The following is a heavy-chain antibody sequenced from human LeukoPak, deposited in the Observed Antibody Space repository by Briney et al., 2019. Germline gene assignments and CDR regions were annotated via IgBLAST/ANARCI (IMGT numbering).Heavy chain of an antibody. CDR2: IYYSGST. V-gene: IGHV4-59*08. J-gene: IGHJ3*02. CDR1: GGSISSYH. Sequence: SETLSLTCTVSGGSISSYHWSWIRQPPGKGLEWIGYIYYSGSTNYNPSLKSRAIISVDTSKNQFSLKLNSVTAADTAVYYCARHRPPYWFGGRSALDIWGQGTMVTVSS. CDR3: ARHRPPYWFGGRSALDI. D-gene: IGHD3-10*01.